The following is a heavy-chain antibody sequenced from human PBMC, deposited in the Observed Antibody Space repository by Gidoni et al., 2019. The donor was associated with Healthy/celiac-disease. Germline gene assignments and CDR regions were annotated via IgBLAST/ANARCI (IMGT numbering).Heavy chain of an antibody. CDR1: GFTFGDYA. Sequence: EVQLVESGGGLVQPGRSRRRACTASGFTFGDYAMSWVRQAPGKGLEWVGFIRSKAYGGTTEYAASVKGRFTISRDDSKSIAYLQMNSLKTEDTAVYYCTRGPYGDYALYYYYGMDVWGQGTTVTVSS. J-gene: IGHJ6*02. CDR2: IRSKAYGGTT. CDR3: TRGPYGDYALYYYYGMDV. V-gene: IGHV3-49*04. D-gene: IGHD4-17*01.